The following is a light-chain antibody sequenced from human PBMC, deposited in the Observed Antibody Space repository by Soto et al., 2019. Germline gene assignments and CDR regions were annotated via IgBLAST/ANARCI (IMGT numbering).Light chain of an antibody. J-gene: IGLJ2*01. CDR3: TSYASGSAHVV. V-gene: IGLV2-14*01. Sequence: QSVLTQPASVSGSPGQSITLSFTGTSSDIGGYDYVSWYQRHPGKAPKLIIYDVNNRPSGVSNRFSGSKSVNTASLTISGLQAEDEADYYCTSYASGSAHVVFGGGTKMTVL. CDR1: SSDIGGYDY. CDR2: DVN.